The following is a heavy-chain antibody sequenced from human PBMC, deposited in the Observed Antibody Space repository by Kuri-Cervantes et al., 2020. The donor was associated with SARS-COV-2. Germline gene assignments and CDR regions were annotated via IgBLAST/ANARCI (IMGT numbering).Heavy chain of an antibody. CDR1: GGSISSYY. V-gene: IGHV4-4*07. CDR2: IYTSGST. CDR3: ARGSGSYYGGGGADY. Sequence: GSLRLSCTVSGGSISSYYWSWIRQPAGKGLEWIGRIYTSGSTNYNPSLKSRVTMSVDTSKNQFSLKLSSVTAADTAVYYCARGSGSYYGGGGADYWGQGTLVTVSS. J-gene: IGHJ4*02. D-gene: IGHD1-26*01.